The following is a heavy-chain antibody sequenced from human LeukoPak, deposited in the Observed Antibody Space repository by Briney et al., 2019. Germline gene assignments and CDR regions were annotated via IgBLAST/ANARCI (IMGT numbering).Heavy chain of an antibody. CDR3: ARAGTPSAFEI. D-gene: IGHD1-26*01. CDR2: INPNSGGT. Sequence: GGSVKISCKASGYTFTGYYMLWVRQAPGQELEWMGWINPNSGGTNYAQKVPGRVTMTRDTSISTTYMELSRMRSDDTAVYYCARAGTPSAFEIWGQGTMVTVSS. J-gene: IGHJ3*02. CDR1: GYTFTGYY. V-gene: IGHV1-2*02.